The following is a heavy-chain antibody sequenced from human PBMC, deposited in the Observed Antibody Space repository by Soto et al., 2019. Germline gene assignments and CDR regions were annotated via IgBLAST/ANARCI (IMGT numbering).Heavy chain of an antibody. CDR2: MSAYNGKT. CDR3: AGDFAARASGTEQAGYFQH. D-gene: IGHD1-26*01. V-gene: IGHV1-18*01. CDR1: GYTFTSYG. Sequence: QVQLLQSGAEVKKPGAAVKVSCKASGYTFTSYGISWVRQAPGQGLEWMGWMSAYNGKTNYAQKLQGSVTMTTDTSTSTAYMELRSLRSDDTAVYYCAGDFAARASGTEQAGYFQHWGQGTLVTVSS. J-gene: IGHJ1*01.